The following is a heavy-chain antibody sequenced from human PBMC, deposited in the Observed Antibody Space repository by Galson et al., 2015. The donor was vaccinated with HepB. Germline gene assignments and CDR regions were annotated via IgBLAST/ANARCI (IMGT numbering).Heavy chain of an antibody. CDR1: GFSLSTSGVG. D-gene: IGHD4-17*01. J-gene: IGHJ4*02. CDR2: IYWDNDR. V-gene: IGHV2-5*02. CDR3: AHRLYQRSNPWDYGVFDY. Sequence: PALVKPTQTLTLTCTFSGFSLSTSGVGVGWIRQPPGKALECLAIIYWDNDRRYNPSLKDRLTITKDTSKNQVVLTMTNVDPVDTATYYCAHRLYQRSNPWDYGVFDYWGQGTLVTVSS.